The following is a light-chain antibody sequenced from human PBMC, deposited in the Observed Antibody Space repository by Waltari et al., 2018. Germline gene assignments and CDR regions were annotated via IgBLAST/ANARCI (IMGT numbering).Light chain of an antibody. CDR1: QSVSSY. CDR2: DAS. Sequence: EIVLTQSPATLSLSPGERATLSCRASQSVSSYLAWYQQKPGQAPRLLIYDASNRATGIPARISGSGSGTDFTLAISSLEPEDFAVYYCQQRSNWPYTFGQGTKLEIK. CDR3: QQRSNWPYT. J-gene: IGKJ2*01. V-gene: IGKV3-11*01.